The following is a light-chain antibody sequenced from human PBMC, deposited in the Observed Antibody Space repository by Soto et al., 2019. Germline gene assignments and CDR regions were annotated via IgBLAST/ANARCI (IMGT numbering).Light chain of an antibody. CDR2: WAS. Sequence: DIVMTQSPDSLAVSLGERATINCKSSQSVLYSSNNKNYLAWYQQRPGQPPKLLIYWASTRESGVPDRFSGSGSGTDFTLNITSLQAEDVAVYYCQQYESTPPTLGQGTKLEIK. J-gene: IGKJ2*01. CDR1: QSVLYSSNNKNY. CDR3: QQYESTPPT. V-gene: IGKV4-1*01.